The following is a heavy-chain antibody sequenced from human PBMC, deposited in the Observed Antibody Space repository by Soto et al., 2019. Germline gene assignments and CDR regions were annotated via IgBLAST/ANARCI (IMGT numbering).Heavy chain of an antibody. D-gene: IGHD4-17*01. J-gene: IGHJ4*02. CDR3: ARTLYGDNVDY. Sequence: QVQLVQSGAEVKKPGASVKVSCKASGYTFTSYDINWVRQATGQGLEWMGWMNPNSVNTGYAQKFQGIVTMTRNTSMCTDYMELSSLRSEDTAVYYCARTLYGDNVDYWGQGTLVTVSS. CDR2: MNPNSVNT. V-gene: IGHV1-8*01. CDR1: GYTFTSYD.